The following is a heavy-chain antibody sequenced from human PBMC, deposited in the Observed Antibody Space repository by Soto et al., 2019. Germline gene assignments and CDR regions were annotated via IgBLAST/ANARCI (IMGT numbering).Heavy chain of an antibody. J-gene: IGHJ6*02. V-gene: IGHV3-23*01. CDR2: ISGRGDST. D-gene: IGHD1-1*01. Sequence: PGGSLRLSCAGSGFIFGHCPMTWVRQAPGKGLEWISAISGRGDSTYYADAVKGRFTISRDNSKNSLYLQMNSLRFDDTAIYYWAKALDGIDDYFYAMGGWGQGTTVTVSS. CDR1: GFIFGHCP. CDR3: AKALDGIDDYFYAMGG.